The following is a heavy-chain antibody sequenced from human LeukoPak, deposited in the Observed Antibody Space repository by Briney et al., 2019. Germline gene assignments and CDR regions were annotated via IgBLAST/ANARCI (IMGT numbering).Heavy chain of an antibody. CDR3: ASVSQYYDSSCYYYVRAFDI. CDR2: INHSGST. J-gene: IGHJ3*02. CDR1: GGSISSSNW. V-gene: IGHV4-4*01. Sequence: PSETLSLTCAVSGGSISSSNWWSWVRQPPGKGLEWIGEINHSGSTNYNPSLKSRATMSVDPSNNQFSLKLGSVAAAVSAVYCCASVSQYYDSSCYYYVRAFDIWGQGTMVTVSS. D-gene: IGHD3-22*01.